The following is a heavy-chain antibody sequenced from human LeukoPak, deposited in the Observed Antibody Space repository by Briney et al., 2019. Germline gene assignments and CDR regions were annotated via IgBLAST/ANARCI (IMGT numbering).Heavy chain of an antibody. Sequence: SETLSLTCTVSGGSISSYYWSWIRQPPGKGLEWIGYIYYSGSTNYNPSLKSGVTISVDTSKNQFSLKLSSVTAADTAVYYCARDRGYYDSSGYYVDAFDIWGQGTMVTVSS. CDR2: IYYSGST. J-gene: IGHJ3*02. CDR3: ARDRGYYDSSGYYVDAFDI. V-gene: IGHV4-59*01. CDR1: GGSISSYY. D-gene: IGHD3-22*01.